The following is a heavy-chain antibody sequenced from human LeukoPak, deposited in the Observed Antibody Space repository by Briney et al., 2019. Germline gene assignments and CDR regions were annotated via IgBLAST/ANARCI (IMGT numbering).Heavy chain of an antibody. CDR2: FDPEDGET. Sequence: ASVKVSCKVSGYTLTELSMHWVRQAPGKGLEWMGGFDPEDGETIYAQKFQGRVTMTEDTSTDTAYMELSSLRSDDTAVYYCARDNSVGETAWWFDPWGQGTLVTVSS. D-gene: IGHD1-26*01. CDR1: GYTLTELS. J-gene: IGHJ5*02. CDR3: ARDNSVGETAWWFDP. V-gene: IGHV1-24*01.